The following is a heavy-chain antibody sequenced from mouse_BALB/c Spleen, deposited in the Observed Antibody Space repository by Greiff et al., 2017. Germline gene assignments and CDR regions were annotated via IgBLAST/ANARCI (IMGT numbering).Heavy chain of an antibody. CDR3: ARADYGYDDYYAMDY. V-gene: IGHV5-15*02. D-gene: IGHD1-2*01. CDR1: GFTFSDYG. Sequence: EVKLVESGGGLVQPGGSRKLSCAASGFTFSDYGMAWVRQAPGKGPEWVAFISNLAYSIYYADTVTGRFTISRENAKNTLYLEMSSLRSEDTAMYYCARADYGYDDYYAMDYWGQGTSVTVSS. CDR2: ISNLAYSI. J-gene: IGHJ4*01.